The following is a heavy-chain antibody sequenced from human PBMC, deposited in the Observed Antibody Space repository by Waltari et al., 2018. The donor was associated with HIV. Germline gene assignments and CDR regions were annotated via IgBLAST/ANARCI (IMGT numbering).Heavy chain of an antibody. CDR3: AKMGGVFYRFDA. CDR1: GFTFGAYD. CDR2: INSGGSSK. V-gene: IGHV3-11*04. Sequence: QIHLVESGGGLVKPGGSLRLSCAASGFTFGAYDMSWIRQAPGKQPEWVSYINSGGSSKYFADFVNGRFTISRDNSENSLYLQMNNLRADDTAIYYCAKMGGVFYRFDAWGQGSLVTVSS. D-gene: IGHD2-8*01. J-gene: IGHJ5*02.